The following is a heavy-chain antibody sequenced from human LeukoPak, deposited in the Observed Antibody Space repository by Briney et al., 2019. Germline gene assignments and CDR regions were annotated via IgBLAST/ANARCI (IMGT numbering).Heavy chain of an antibody. J-gene: IGHJ4*02. D-gene: IGHD2-2*01. CDR2: ISQDGSNT. CDR3: ARDYQYGQTDF. CDR1: GFTFSKHW. V-gene: IGHV3-74*01. Sequence: PGGSLRLSCAAAGFTFSKHWMRWVRHAPGNGRGWVSRISQDGSNTPYADSVKGRFSISRDNAKTTLSLQMNSLRVEDTAVYYCARDYQYGQTDFWGQGTLVTVSS.